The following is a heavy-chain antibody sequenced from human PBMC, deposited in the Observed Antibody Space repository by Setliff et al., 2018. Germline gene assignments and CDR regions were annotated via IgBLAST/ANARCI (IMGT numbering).Heavy chain of an antibody. CDR3: ARMTGFAYMDV. Sequence: SETLSLTCTVSGGSINSGVYYWGWIRQPPGKGLEWIGRIYHGGDTYYNASLKSRLTISVDTSKNQFSLKLRSVTAADTAVYYCARMTGFAYMDVWGKGTPGTVS. CDR2: IYHGGDT. V-gene: IGHV4-39*01. CDR1: GGSINSGVYY. J-gene: IGHJ6*03.